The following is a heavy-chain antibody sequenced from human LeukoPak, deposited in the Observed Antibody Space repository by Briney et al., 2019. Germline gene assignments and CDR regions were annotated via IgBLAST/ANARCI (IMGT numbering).Heavy chain of an antibody. V-gene: IGHV3-9*01. J-gene: IGHJ4*02. Sequence: GRSLRLSCAASGFTFDDYAMHWVQQAPGKGLEWVSGISWNSGSIGYADSVKGRFTISRGNAKNSLYLQMNSLRAEDTALYYCAKDFSPDYYGPGSYSDYWGQGTLVTVSS. D-gene: IGHD3-10*01. CDR3: AKDFSPDYYGPGSYSDY. CDR2: ISWNSGSI. CDR1: GFTFDDYA.